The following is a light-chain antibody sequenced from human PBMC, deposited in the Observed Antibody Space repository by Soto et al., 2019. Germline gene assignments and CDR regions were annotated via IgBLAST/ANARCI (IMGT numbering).Light chain of an antibody. CDR2: AAS. J-gene: IGKJ4*01. V-gene: IGKV1-27*01. CDR3: QQYDNLPLT. Sequence: DIQMTQSPSSLSASVGDRVTITCRASQGISNYLAWYQQKPGKVPKLLIYAASTLQSGVPSRVSGSGSGTDFTLTISSLQPEDVATYYCQQYDNLPLTFGGGTKVDIK. CDR1: QGISNY.